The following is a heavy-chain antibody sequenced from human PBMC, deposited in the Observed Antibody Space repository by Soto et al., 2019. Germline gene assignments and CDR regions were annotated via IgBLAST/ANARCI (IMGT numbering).Heavy chain of an antibody. CDR2: IIPVFGTP. CDR1: GGSFSNYG. J-gene: IGHJ6*02. D-gene: IGHD3-22*01. Sequence: QVQVVQSGAEVKKPGSSVKVSCKASGGSFSNYGISWVRQAPGQGLEWMGGIIPVFGTPHYAQKFQDRVTITADEPTCTXXMEVSSLTSEDTAVYYCARGDATKIIVTTYYGLDVWGQGTTVTVSS. V-gene: IGHV1-69*12. CDR3: ARGDATKIIVTTYYGLDV.